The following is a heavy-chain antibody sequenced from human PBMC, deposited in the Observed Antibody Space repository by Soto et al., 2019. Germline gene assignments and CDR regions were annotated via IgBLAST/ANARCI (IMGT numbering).Heavy chain of an antibody. V-gene: IGHV4-34*01. CDR1: GGSFSGYY. CDR3: ARGGTYYDFWRGYWGNYYFDY. Sequence: PWETLSLTCAVYGGSFSGYYWSWIRHPPGKGLEWIGEINHSGSTNYNPSLKSRVTISVDTSKNQFSLKLSSVTAADTAVYYCARGGTYYDFWRGYWGNYYFDYWGQGTLVTVSS. CDR2: INHSGST. J-gene: IGHJ4*02. D-gene: IGHD3-3*01.